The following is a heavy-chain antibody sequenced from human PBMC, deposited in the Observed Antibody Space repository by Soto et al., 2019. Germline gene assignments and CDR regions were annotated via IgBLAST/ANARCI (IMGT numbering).Heavy chain of an antibody. CDR2: ISSGSTYI. D-gene: IGHD3-10*01. J-gene: IGHJ4*01. Sequence: PGGSVRLSCAASGFTLSSYSMNWVRQAPGKGLEWVSSISSGSTYIYYTDSVKGRFTISRDNARNSVYLQMTSLRAEDTAVYYYARGDMVRGVNPGVDEGGHVTLVTVSS. CDR1: GFTLSSYS. CDR3: ARGDMVRGVNPGVDE. V-gene: IGHV3-21*01.